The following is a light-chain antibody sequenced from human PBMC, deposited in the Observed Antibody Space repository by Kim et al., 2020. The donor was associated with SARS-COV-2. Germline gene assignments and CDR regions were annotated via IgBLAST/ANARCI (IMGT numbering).Light chain of an antibody. V-gene: IGKV3-15*01. J-gene: IGKJ2*01. Sequence: DIMMTQSPATLSVSPGESATLSCRASQTVSSNLAWYQQKPGQAPRLLIYGAFTRATGIPVRFTGSGSGTEFTLTISSLQSEDSAIYYCQEYDHWHAYTCGQGTKLE. CDR2: GAF. CDR1: QTVSSN. CDR3: QEYDHWHAYT.